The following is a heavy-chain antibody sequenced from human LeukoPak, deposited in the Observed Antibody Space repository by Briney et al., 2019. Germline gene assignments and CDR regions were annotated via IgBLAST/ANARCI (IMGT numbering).Heavy chain of an antibody. CDR2: IHYTGST. CDR3: ARHANGGTFPLDY. Sequence: SETLSLTCTVSGGSISSYYWGWIRQPPGKGLEFIGHIHYTGSTNYNPPLKSRVIMSVDTSKNQFSLRLTSVTAADTAVYYCARHANGGTFPLDYWGRGTLVTVSS. J-gene: IGHJ4*02. V-gene: IGHV4-59*08. CDR1: GGSISSYY. D-gene: IGHD2-8*01.